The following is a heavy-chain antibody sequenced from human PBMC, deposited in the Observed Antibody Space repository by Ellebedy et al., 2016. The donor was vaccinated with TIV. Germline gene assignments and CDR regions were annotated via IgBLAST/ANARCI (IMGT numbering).Heavy chain of an antibody. V-gene: IGHV3-23*01. Sequence: GESLKISCAASGFTFSSYGMSWVRQAPGKGLEWVSAISGGGGRTYYAGSVKGRFTISRDNSKNTLYLQMNSLRAEDTAVYYCAKDPSVGSYSEYWGQGTLVTVSS. J-gene: IGHJ4*02. CDR2: ISGGGGRT. D-gene: IGHD2-21*01. CDR3: AKDPSVGSYSEY. CDR1: GFTFSSYG.